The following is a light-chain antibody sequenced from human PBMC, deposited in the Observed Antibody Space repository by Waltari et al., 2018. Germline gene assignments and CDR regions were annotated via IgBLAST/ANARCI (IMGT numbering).Light chain of an antibody. CDR3: MILHNNAVV. Sequence: PGRPPQCLVKYRSDATNGRGSGVPSRFSGSRDTSAKAGILLSSGLQSEDEADYYCMILHNNAVVFGGGTRLTVL. J-gene: IGLJ3*02. CDR2: YRSDATN. V-gene: IGLV5-45*01.